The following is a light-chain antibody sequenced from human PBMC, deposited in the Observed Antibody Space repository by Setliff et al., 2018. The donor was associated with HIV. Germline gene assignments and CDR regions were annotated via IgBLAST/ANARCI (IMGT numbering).Light chain of an antibody. J-gene: IGLJ2*01. Sequence: QSVLTQPPSASGSPGQSVTISCTGTSSDIGDLNYVSWYQQHPGKAPKLMIYEVNKRPSGVPGRFSGSKSGNTASLTVSGLQAGDEADYYCSSYAGSSNFVIFGGGTKVTVL. CDR1: SSDIGDLNY. CDR2: EVN. V-gene: IGLV2-8*01. CDR3: SSYAGSSNFVI.